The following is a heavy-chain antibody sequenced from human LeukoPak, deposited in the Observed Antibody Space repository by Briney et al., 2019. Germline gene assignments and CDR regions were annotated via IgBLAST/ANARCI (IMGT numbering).Heavy chain of an antibody. Sequence: PGGSLRLSCAPSGFTLSISFTSCVRQAPGKGLEWVSIISSAGTTYYADSVKGRFTISRDNSKNTVYLQVNSLRDEDTAVYYCARDLEAANTYYFDYWGQGTMVTVSS. V-gene: IGHV3-66*01. CDR2: ISSAGTT. CDR1: GFTLSISF. J-gene: IGHJ4*02. D-gene: IGHD6-13*01. CDR3: ARDLEAANTYYFDY.